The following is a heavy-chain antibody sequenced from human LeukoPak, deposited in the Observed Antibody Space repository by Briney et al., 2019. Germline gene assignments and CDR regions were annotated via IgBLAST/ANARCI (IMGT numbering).Heavy chain of an antibody. D-gene: IGHD3-22*01. Sequence: GASVKVSCKASGYTFTSYYMHWVRQAPGQGLEWMGIINPSGGSTSCAQKFQGRVTMTRDTSTSTVYMELSSLRSEDTAVYYCARSTYYYDSSGYSPDYWGQGTLVTVSS. CDR1: GYTFTSYY. J-gene: IGHJ4*02. CDR3: ARSTYYYDSSGYSPDY. V-gene: IGHV1-46*01. CDR2: INPSGGST.